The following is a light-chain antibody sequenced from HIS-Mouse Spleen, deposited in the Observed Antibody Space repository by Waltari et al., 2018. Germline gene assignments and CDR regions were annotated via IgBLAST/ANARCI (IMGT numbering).Light chain of an antibody. Sequence: QSALTQPRSVSGSPGQSVTISCTGTSRDVGGYNYVTWYQQHPGKAPKLMIYDFSKRPSGVPDRFSGSKSGNTASLTISGPQAMDEADYYCQVWDSSSDRVFGTGTKVTVL. CDR1: SRDVGGYNY. CDR2: DFS. CDR3: QVWDSSSDRV. V-gene: IGLV2-11*01. J-gene: IGLJ1*01.